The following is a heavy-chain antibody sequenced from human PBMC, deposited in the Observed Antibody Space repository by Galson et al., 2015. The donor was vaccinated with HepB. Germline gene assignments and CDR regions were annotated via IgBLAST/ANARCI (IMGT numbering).Heavy chain of an antibody. CDR1: GGSFSGYY. D-gene: IGHD2-2*01. CDR3: ARRPDCSSTSCYSGLRWRGDTHLDY. J-gene: IGHJ4*02. V-gene: IGHV4-34*01. CDR2: INHSGST. Sequence: LSLTCAVYGGSFSGYYWSWIRQPPGKGLEWIGEINHSGSTNYNPSLKSRVTISVDTSKNQFSLKLSSVTAADTAVYYCARRPDCSSTSCYSGLRWRGDTHLDYWGQGTLVTVSS.